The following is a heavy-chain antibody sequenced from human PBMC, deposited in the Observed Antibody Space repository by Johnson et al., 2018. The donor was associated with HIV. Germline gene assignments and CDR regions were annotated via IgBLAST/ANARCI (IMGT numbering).Heavy chain of an antibody. CDR2: IRYDGSNK. J-gene: IGHJ3*02. V-gene: IGHV3-30*02. CDR1: GFTFSSYG. Sequence: HVQLVESGGGVVQPGGSLRLSCAASGFTFSSYGMHWVRQAPGKGLEWVAFIRYDGSNKYYADSVKGRFTISRDNAKNSLYLQMNSPRAEDTAVYYCASPKTPTRVVRGAFDIWGQGTMVTVSS. D-gene: IGHD3-10*01. CDR3: ASPKTPTRVVRGAFDI.